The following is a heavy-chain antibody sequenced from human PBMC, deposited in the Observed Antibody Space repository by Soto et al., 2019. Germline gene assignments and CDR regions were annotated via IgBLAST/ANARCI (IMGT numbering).Heavy chain of an antibody. D-gene: IGHD3-3*01. Sequence: WETLSLTCAVYGGSFSGYYWSWIRQPPGKGLEWIGEINHSGSTDYNPSLKSRVTISVDTSKNQFSLKLSSVTAADTAVYYCARGEDTYYDFWSGYYLKSSYGMDVWGQGTTVTVSS. V-gene: IGHV4-34*01. CDR1: GGSFSGYY. CDR3: ARGEDTYYDFWSGYYLKSSYGMDV. J-gene: IGHJ6*02. CDR2: INHSGST.